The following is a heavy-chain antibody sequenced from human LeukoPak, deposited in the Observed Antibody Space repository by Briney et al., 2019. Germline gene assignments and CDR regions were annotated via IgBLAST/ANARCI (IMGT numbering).Heavy chain of an antibody. V-gene: IGHV3-21*01. CDR2: ISSSSSYI. J-gene: IGHJ4*02. Sequence: GGSLRLSCAASGFTFNTYTMNWVRQASGKGLEWVSSISSSSSYIYYADSVKGRFTISRDNAKNSLYLQMNSLRAEDTAVYYCAREGLSRRSSSYYWGQGTLVTVSS. CDR1: GFTFNTYT. D-gene: IGHD6-6*01. CDR3: AREGLSRRSSSYY.